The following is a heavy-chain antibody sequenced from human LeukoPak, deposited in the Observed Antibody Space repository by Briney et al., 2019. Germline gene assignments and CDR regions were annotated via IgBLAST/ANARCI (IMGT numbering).Heavy chain of an antibody. CDR2: ISASGGGT. J-gene: IGHJ6*03. CDR3: AAWDPNFYYMDV. Sequence: GGSLRLSCEFSGVTYSISWTRQAPGKGLEWVSSISASGGGTHYGASAKGRFTISRDNSKRTVYLQMNSLRVDDTAKYFCAAWDPNFYYMDVWGKGITVTVS. D-gene: IGHD1-26*01. CDR1: GVTYSI. V-gene: IGHV3-23*01.